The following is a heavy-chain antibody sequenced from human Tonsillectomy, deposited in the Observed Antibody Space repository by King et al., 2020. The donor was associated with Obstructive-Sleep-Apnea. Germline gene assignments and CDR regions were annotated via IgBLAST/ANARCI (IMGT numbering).Heavy chain of an antibody. V-gene: IGHV1-46*01. CDR1: GYTFTSYY. Sequence: QLVQSGAEVKKPGASVKVSCKASGYTFTSYYMHWVRQAPGHWLEWRGIINPSGGSTTYAQKFQGRVTMTRDASTSTVYMELSSLRSEDTAVYYCARDQGVVGGTGGFDYWGQGTLVTVSS. CDR2: INPSGGST. CDR3: ARDQGVVGGTGGFDY. D-gene: IGHD2-15*01. J-gene: IGHJ4*02.